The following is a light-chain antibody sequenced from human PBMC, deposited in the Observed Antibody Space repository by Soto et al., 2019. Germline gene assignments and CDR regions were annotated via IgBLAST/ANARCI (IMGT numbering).Light chain of an antibody. J-gene: IGLJ3*02. CDR2: KNN. CDR1: RSNVGANYD. Sequence: QSVLTQPPSVSGAPGQTITISCTGSRSNVGANYDVHGYQFLPGAGPRLLIYKNNNRPSGVPDRFSGSKSGTSASLAITGLRAEDEADDYCQSYDNILSGPLFGGGTKGTVL. CDR3: QSYDNILSGPL. V-gene: IGLV1-40*01.